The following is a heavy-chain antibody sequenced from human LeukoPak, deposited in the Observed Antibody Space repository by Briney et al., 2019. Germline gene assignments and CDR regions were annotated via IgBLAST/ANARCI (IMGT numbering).Heavy chain of an antibody. CDR1: GFTFTSSA. J-gene: IGHJ6*02. CDR3: AAGLTPGGYGMDV. CDR2: IVVGSGNT. D-gene: IGHD3-16*01. V-gene: IGHV1-58*01. Sequence: GATVKVSCKASGFTFTSSAVQWVRQARGQRLEWIGWIVVGSGNTNYAQKFQERVTITRDMSTSTAYMELSSLRSEDTAVYYCAAGLTPGGYGMDVWGQGTTVTVS.